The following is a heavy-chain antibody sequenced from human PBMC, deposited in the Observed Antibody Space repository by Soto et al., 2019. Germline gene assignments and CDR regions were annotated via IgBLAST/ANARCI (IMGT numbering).Heavy chain of an antibody. V-gene: IGHV3-23*01. D-gene: IGHD1-7*01. CDR2: ISGSGGST. CDR3: GSSSTGTTTTHFDY. CDR1: GFTFSSYA. J-gene: IGHJ4*02. Sequence: GGSLRLSCAAYGFTFSSYAMSWVRQAPGKGLEWVSAISGSGGSTYYADSVKGRFTISRDNSKNTLYLQMNSLRAEDPAVYYCGSSSTGTTTTHFDYWGQGTLVTVSS.